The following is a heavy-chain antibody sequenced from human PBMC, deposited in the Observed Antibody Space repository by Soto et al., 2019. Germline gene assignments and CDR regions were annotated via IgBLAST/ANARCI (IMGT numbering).Heavy chain of an antibody. Sequence: GASVKVSCKASGGTFSSYAISWVRQAPGQGLEWMGGIIPIFGTANYAQKFQGRVTITADESTSTAYMGLSSLRSEDTAVYYCAREGEQQPGGSFYYWGQGTLVTVSS. CDR1: GGTFSSYA. V-gene: IGHV1-69*13. D-gene: IGHD6-13*01. CDR3: AREGEQQPGGSFYY. J-gene: IGHJ4*02. CDR2: IIPIFGTA.